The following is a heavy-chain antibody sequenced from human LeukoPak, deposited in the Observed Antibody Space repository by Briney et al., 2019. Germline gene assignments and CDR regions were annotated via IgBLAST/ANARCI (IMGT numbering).Heavy chain of an antibody. CDR2: IGSISDYV. Sequence: GGSLRLSCAASGFTFNTYTMNWVRQTPGKGLEWVSSIGSISDYVSYADSVKGRFAISRDNAKNSVYLQMNSLRVEDMGVYYCGNSRGSYVWGQGTLVTVSS. D-gene: IGHD3-16*01. J-gene: IGHJ4*02. CDR1: GFTFNTYT. V-gene: IGHV3-21*01. CDR3: GNSRGSYV.